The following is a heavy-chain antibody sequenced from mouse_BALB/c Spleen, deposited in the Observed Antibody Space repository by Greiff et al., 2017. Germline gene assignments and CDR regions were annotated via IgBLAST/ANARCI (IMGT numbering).Heavy chain of an antibody. D-gene: IGHD2-3*01. CDR3: ARGYDGYYEDAMDD. CDR1: GYTFTSYY. V-gene: IGHV1S56*01. CDR2: IYPGDGST. Sequence: QVQLQQSGPELVKPGASVKMSCKASGYTFTSYYIHWVKQRPGQGLEWIGWIYPGDGSTKYNEKFKGKTTLTADKSSSTAYMLLSSLTSEDSAIYFCARGYDGYYEDAMDDWGQGTSVTVSS. J-gene: IGHJ4*01.